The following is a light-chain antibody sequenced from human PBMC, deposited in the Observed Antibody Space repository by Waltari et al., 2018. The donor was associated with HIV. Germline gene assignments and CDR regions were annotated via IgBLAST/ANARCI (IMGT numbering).Light chain of an antibody. CDR3: QAWGAGIRV. Sequence: QLVLTQSPSASASLAASVKLTCTLSSGHTSNAIAWHQQQPEKGTRFLLKINTDGSHDRGDGIPDRFSGSSSGAERYLTISSLQSEDEADYYCQAWGAGIRVFGGGTKLTVL. CDR2: INTDGSH. CDR1: SGHTSNA. J-gene: IGLJ3*02. V-gene: IGLV4-69*01.